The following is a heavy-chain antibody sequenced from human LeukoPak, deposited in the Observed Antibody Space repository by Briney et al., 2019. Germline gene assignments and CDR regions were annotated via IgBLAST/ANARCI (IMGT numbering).Heavy chain of an antibody. CDR1: GGTFSSYA. J-gene: IGHJ4*02. V-gene: IGHV1-2*02. CDR3: AREQYDILTGYSYIYFDY. D-gene: IGHD3-9*01. CDR2: INPNSGGT. Sequence: ASVKVSCKASGGTFSSYAISWVRQAPGQGLEWMGWINPNSGGTNYAQKFQGRVTMTRDTSISTAYMELSRLRSDDTAVYYCAREQYDILTGYSYIYFDYWGQGTLVTVSS.